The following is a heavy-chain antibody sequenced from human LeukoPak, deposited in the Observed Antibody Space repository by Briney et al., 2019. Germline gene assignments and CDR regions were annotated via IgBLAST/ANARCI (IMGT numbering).Heavy chain of an antibody. Sequence: GESLKISCKGSGYSFTSYWIAWVRQIPGKGLEWMGIIYPGDSDTRYHPSFQGQVTISADKSISTAYLQWSSLKATDTAMDYCASHYDSSGSSYGDAFDIWGQGTMVTVSS. D-gene: IGHD3-22*01. CDR2: IYPGDSDT. CDR3: ASHYDSSGSSYGDAFDI. CDR1: GYSFTSYW. J-gene: IGHJ3*02. V-gene: IGHV5-51*01.